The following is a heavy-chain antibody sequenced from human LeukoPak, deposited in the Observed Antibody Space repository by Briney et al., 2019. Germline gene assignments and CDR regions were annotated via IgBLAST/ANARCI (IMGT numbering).Heavy chain of an antibody. J-gene: IGHJ6*02. CDR2: IIPIFGTA. CDR1: GGTFSSYA. V-gene: IGHV1-69*05. Sequence: SVKVSCKASGGTFSSYAISWVRQAPGQGLEWMGGIIPIFGTANYAQKFQGRVTMTRDTSTSTVYMELSSLRFEDTAVYYCATDSGSYYDGMAVWGQGTTVTVSS. CDR3: ATDSGSYYDGMAV. D-gene: IGHD1-26*01.